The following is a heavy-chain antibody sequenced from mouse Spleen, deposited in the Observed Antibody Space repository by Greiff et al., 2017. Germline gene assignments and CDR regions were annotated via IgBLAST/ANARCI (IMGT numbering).Heavy chain of an antibody. V-gene: IGHV5-6*01. J-gene: IGHJ2*01. CDR1: GFTFSSYG. CDR2: ISSGGSYT. CDR3: ARHEFITTATRLDY. Sequence: EVKLMESGGDLVKPGGSLKLSCAASGFTFSSYGMSWVRQTPDKRLEWFATISSGGSYTYYPDSVKGRFTISRDNAKNTLYLQMSSLKSEDTAMYYCARHEFITTATRLDYWGQGTTLTVSS. D-gene: IGHD1-2*01.